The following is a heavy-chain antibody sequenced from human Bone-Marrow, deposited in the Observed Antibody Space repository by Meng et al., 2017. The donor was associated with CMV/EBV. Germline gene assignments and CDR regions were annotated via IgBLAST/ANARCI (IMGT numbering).Heavy chain of an antibody. V-gene: IGHV4-61*01. CDR3: ARDVRGRTGDS. Sequence: LRLSCTVSGGSVSSAYDYWSWIRQPPGKGLEWIGYIYYSGSTNYNPSLKSRVTMSVDTSKNQFSLKLASVTAADTAIYYCARDVRGRTGDSWGQGTLVTVSS. CDR1: GGSVSSAYDY. D-gene: IGHD3/OR15-3a*01. J-gene: IGHJ4*02. CDR2: IYYSGST.